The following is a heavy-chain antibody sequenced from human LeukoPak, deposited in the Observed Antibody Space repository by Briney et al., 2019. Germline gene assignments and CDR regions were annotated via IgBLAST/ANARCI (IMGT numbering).Heavy chain of an antibody. CDR3: ARDLVRGVIMEDWFDP. D-gene: IGHD3-10*01. J-gene: IGHJ5*02. V-gene: IGHV1-69*01. Sequence: SVKVSCKASGGTFSSCAISWVRQAPGQGLEWMGGIIPIFGTANYAQKFQGRVTITADESTSTAYMELSSLRSEDTAVYYCARDLVRGVIMEDWFDPWGQGTLVTVSS. CDR2: IIPIFGTA. CDR1: GGTFSSCA.